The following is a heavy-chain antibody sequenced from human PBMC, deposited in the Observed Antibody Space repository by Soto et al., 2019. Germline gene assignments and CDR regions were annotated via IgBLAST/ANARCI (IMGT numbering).Heavy chain of an antibody. V-gene: IGHV3-23*01. CDR1: GFTFSSYA. D-gene: IGHD5-12*01. Sequence: EVQLLESGGGLVQPGGSLRLSCAASGFTFSSYAMSWVRQAPGKGLEWVSAISGSGGSTYYADSVKGRFTISRDNSKNTLYLQMNSLRAEHTAVYYCAKDRPSRYSGYDQFDYWGQGTLVTVSS. CDR2: ISGSGGST. J-gene: IGHJ4*02. CDR3: AKDRPSRYSGYDQFDY.